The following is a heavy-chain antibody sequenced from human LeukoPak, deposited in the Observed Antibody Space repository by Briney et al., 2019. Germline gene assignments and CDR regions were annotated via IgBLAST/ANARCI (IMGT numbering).Heavy chain of an antibody. Sequence: GGSLRLSCAASGFTFNSYTRTWVRQAPGKGLEWVSSISTGSTYIYYADSVKGRFTISRDNAKNSLYLQMNSLRAEDTAVYYCARDGASLGAQFDYWGQGTLVTVSS. D-gene: IGHD1-26*01. CDR3: ARDGASLGAQFDY. CDR1: GFTFNSYT. V-gene: IGHV3-21*01. J-gene: IGHJ4*02. CDR2: ISTGSTYI.